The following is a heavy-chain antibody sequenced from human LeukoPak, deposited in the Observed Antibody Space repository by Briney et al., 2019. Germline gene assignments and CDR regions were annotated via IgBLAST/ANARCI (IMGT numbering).Heavy chain of an antibody. CDR3: ARPYDYGVHDAFDI. D-gene: IGHD4-17*01. J-gene: IGHJ3*02. V-gene: IGHV4-59*01. CDR1: GGSISSYY. Sequence: PSETLSLTCTVSGGSISSYYWSWLRQPPGKGLEWVGYIYYSGSTNYNPSLKSRVTISVDTSKNQFSLKLSSVTAADTAVYYCARPYDYGVHDAFDIWGQGTMVTVSS. CDR2: IYYSGST.